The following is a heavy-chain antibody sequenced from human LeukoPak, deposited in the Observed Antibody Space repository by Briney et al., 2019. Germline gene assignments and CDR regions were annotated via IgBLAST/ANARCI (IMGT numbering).Heavy chain of an antibody. CDR1: GCIFTSYW. V-gene: IGHV5-51*01. CDR2: IYPGDSDT. D-gene: IGHD2-2*01. J-gene: IGHJ4*02. CDR3: ARRQGCSSTSCPPDS. Sequence: KTGESLIISCSCSGCIFTSYWIGWVRQMPGKGLEWMGIIYPGDSDTRYSPSFQGQVTMSADKSINTAYLQWGSPNAYDTAMYYGARRQGCSSTSCPPDSWGQGTLVTVSS.